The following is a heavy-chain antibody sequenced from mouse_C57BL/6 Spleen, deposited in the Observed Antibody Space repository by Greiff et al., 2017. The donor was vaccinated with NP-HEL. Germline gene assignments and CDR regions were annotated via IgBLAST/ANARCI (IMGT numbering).Heavy chain of an antibody. V-gene: IGHV1-82*01. D-gene: IGHD2-4*01. CDR1: GYAFSSSW. CDR2: IYPGDGDT. Sequence: QVQLKESGPELVKPGASVKISCKASGYAFSSSWMNWVKQRPGKGLEWIGRIYPGDGDTNYNGKFKGKATLTADKSSSTAYMQLSSLTSEDSAVYFCARGIYYDYPYYAMDYWGQGTSVTVSS. CDR3: ARGIYYDYPYYAMDY. J-gene: IGHJ4*01.